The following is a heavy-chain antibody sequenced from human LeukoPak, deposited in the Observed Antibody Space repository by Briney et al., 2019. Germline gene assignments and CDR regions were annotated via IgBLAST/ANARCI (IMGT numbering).Heavy chain of an antibody. V-gene: IGHV3-7*03. CDR2: IKQDGSED. CDR1: GFTFSGRW. J-gene: IGHJ4*02. Sequence: GGSLRLSCAASGFTFSGRWMSWVRQAPGKGPEWVANIKQDGSEDHYVDSVKGRFTISRDNAKNSLYLQMNSLRVEDTAVYYCALYTYGYSFDYWGQGALVIVSS. D-gene: IGHD3-10*01. CDR3: ALYTYGYSFDY.